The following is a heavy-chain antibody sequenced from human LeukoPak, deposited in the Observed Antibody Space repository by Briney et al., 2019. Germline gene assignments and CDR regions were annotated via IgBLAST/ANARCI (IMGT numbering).Heavy chain of an antibody. Sequence: GGSLRLSCAAAGFTFSSYAMSWVRQAPGKGLEWVSAISGSGGSTYYADSVKGRFTISRDNSKNTLYLQMNSLRAEDTAVYYCANIDEDNYYYYYMDVWGKGTTVTVSS. V-gene: IGHV3-23*01. CDR3: ANIDEDNYYYYYMDV. CDR2: ISGSGGST. J-gene: IGHJ6*03. D-gene: IGHD2-15*01. CDR1: GFTFSSYA.